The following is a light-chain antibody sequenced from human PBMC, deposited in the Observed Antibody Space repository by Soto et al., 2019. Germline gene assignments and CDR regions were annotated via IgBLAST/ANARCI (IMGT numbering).Light chain of an antibody. Sequence: EIVLTQSPGTLSLSAGERATLSCRASQSVTSSYLAWYQQKTGQAPRLLIYGASSRATGIPDRFSGSGSGTDFTITITRPEPEDFAVYFCHQYGSSPWTFGQGTNVEI. J-gene: IGKJ1*01. V-gene: IGKV3-20*01. CDR2: GAS. CDR1: QSVTSSY. CDR3: HQYGSSPWT.